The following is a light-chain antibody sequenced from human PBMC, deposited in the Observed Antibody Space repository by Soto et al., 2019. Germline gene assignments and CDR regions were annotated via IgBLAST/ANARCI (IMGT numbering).Light chain of an antibody. CDR1: SSDAGGYNY. CDR3: SSYAGSNNLV. Sequence: QSALTQPPSASGSPGQSVTISCTGTSSDAGGYNYVSWYQQHPGKAPKLMIYEVSKRPSGVPDRFSGSKSGNTASLTVSGLQSEDEADSYSSSYAGSNNLVFGGGTQLTVL. CDR2: EVS. J-gene: IGLJ2*01. V-gene: IGLV2-8*01.